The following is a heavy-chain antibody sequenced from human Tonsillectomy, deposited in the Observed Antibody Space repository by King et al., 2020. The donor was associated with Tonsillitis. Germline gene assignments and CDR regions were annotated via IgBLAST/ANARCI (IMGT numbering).Heavy chain of an antibody. Sequence: QMQLQESGPGLVKPSQTLSLTCTVSGGSISSGGYYWSWIRQHPGKGLEWIGYIYYSGSTYYNPSLKSRVTISVDTSKNQFSLKLSSVTAADTAVYYCARGEGDIVVVPAAQEGWFDPWGQGTLVTVSS. CDR3: ARGEGDIVVVPAAQEGWFDP. CDR2: IYYSGST. V-gene: IGHV4-31*03. CDR1: GGSISSGGYY. D-gene: IGHD2-2*01. J-gene: IGHJ5*02.